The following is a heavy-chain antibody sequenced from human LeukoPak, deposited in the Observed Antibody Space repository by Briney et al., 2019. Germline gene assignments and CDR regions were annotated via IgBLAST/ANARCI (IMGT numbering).Heavy chain of an antibody. CDR3: ARRAGYGGTLFDY. D-gene: IGHD4-23*01. V-gene: IGHV4-39*01. CDR1: GGSISSSSYY. CDR2: IYYSGST. Sequence: SETLSLTCTVSGGSISSSSYYWGWIRQPPGKGLEWIGSIYYSGSTYYNPSLKSRVTISVDTSKNQFSLKLSSVTAADTAVYYCARRAGYGGTLFDYWGQGTLVTVSS. J-gene: IGHJ4*02.